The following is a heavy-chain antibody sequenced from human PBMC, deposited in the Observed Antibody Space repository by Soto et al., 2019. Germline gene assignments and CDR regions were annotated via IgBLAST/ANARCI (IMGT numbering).Heavy chain of an antibody. CDR2: IYHSGST. CDR1: GGSISSGGYY. Sequence: QVQLQESGPGLVKPSQTLSLTCTVSGGSISSGGYYWSWIRQHPGKGLEWIGYIYHSGSTYYNTSLKSQVTISVDTSKNQFSLKLSSVTVADTAVYYCAREAAGILNWFDPWGQGTLVTVSS. D-gene: IGHD6-25*01. J-gene: IGHJ5*02. CDR3: AREAAGILNWFDP. V-gene: IGHV4-31*01.